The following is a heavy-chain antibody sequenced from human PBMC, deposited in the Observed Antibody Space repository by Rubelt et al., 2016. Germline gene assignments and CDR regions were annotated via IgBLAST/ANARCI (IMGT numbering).Heavy chain of an antibody. CDR1: GYSFTSYW. J-gene: IGHJ4*02. Sequence: EVQLVQSGAEVKKPGESLRISCKGSGYSFTSYWISWVRQMPGKGLAWMGRIEPSDSYTNYSPSFQGDCATSADKSISTAYLQWSSLKASDTAMYYCARSSGTTVTAVDYWGQGTLVTVSS. CDR3: ARSSGTTVTAVDY. CDR2: IEPSDSYT. D-gene: IGHD4-17*01. V-gene: IGHV5-10-1*01.